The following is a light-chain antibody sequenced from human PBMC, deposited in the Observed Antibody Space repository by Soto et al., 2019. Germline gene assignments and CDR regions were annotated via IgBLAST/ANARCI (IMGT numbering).Light chain of an antibody. CDR2: EVS. J-gene: IGLJ1*01. CDR1: RSDVGSYNY. Sequence: QSALTQPPSASGSPGQSVTISCTGTRSDVGSYNYVSWYQQHPGKAPKLMIYEVSKRPSGVPDRFSGSKSGNTASLTVSGLQAEEEADYYCSSYAGSTYLAVFGTGTKLTVL. CDR3: SSYAGSTYLAV. V-gene: IGLV2-8*01.